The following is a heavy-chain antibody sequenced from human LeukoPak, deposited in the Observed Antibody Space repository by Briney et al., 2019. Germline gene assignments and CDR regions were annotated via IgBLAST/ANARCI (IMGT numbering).Heavy chain of an antibody. CDR2: IDRSGERT. J-gene: IGHJ4*02. CDR1: GFTFDIYS. V-gene: IGHV3-23*01. D-gene: IGHD1-26*01. CDR3: TKDVQNDVGATDC. Sequence: PGGSLRLSCAASGFTFDIYSMTWVRQAPGKGLEWVSTIDRSGERTHYADSVKGRFTISRDNSRNTLYLQMNSLRAEDTAIYYCTKDVQNDVGATDCWGQGTLVTVSS.